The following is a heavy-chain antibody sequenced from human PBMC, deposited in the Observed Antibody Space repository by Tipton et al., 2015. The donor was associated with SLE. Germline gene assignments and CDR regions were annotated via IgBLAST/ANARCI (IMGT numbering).Heavy chain of an antibody. CDR1: GFTFSSYA. CDR3: AKDPRLSWAFDI. V-gene: IGHV3-23*01. Sequence: SLRLSCAASGFTFSSYAMSWVRQAPGKGLEWVSAISGSGGSTYYADSVKGRFTISRDNSKNTLYLQMNSLRAEDTAVYYCAKDPRLSWAFDIWGQGTMVTVSS. D-gene: IGHD5-12*01. J-gene: IGHJ3*02. CDR2: ISGSGGST.